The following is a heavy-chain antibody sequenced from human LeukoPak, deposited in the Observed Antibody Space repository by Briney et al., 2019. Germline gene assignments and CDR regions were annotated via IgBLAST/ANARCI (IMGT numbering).Heavy chain of an antibody. V-gene: IGHV1-18*01. Sequence: GASVKVSCKASGYGFTSYEITWVRQAPGQGLEWMGWISTCNGNTNYAQKLQGRVTMTTDTSTSTGYMELRNLRSDDTAVYYCARTRDGYNLWGQGTLVTVSS. D-gene: IGHD5-24*01. J-gene: IGHJ4*02. CDR2: ISTCNGNT. CDR1: GYGFTSYE. CDR3: ARTRDGYNL.